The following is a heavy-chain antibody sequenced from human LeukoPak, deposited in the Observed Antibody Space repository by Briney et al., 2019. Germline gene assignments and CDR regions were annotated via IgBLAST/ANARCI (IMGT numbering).Heavy chain of an antibody. V-gene: IGHV3-23*01. Sequence: GGSLRLSCAASGFTFSSYAMSWVRQAPGKGLEWVSTISDSGGSTYYADSVKGRFTISRDNSKNTLYLQMNSLRAEDTAVYYCAKAGWFGELLYDYWGQGTLVTVSS. CDR2: ISDSGGST. D-gene: IGHD3-10*01. J-gene: IGHJ4*02. CDR1: GFTFSSYA. CDR3: AKAGWFGELLYDY.